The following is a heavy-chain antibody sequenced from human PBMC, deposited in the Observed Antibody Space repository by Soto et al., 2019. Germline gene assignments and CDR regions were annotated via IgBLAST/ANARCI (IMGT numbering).Heavy chain of an antibody. CDR2: IWNDGSKS. V-gene: IGHV3-33*01. CDR3: ARLEGYCSGGICYAGQPDY. J-gene: IGHJ4*02. D-gene: IGHD2-15*01. Sequence: QVQLVESGGGVVQPGRSLRLSCAASGFTFSGYGMHWVRQAPGKGLEWVAVIWNDGSKSYHADSVKGRFTISRDNPKNTLYLQMNSLRVEDTAVYYCARLEGYCSGGICYAGQPDYWGQGTLVTVSS. CDR1: GFTFSGYG.